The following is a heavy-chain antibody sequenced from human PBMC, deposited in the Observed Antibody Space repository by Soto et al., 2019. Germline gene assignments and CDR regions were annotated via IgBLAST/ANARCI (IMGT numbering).Heavy chain of an antibody. CDR2: FYYNGGT. V-gene: IGHV4-30-4*08. Sequence: QVQLQESGPGLVKPSQTLSLTCTVSGDSISTDDYWCWIRHPPAKVREWIVHFYYNGGTFYSTSLTTRLALSVETDKNQFSTRLSSVSAADTAVYYCARETGSKDYDSHSYYRHFYSWGQGSLVTVSS. CDR1: GDSISTDDY. J-gene: IGHJ5*01. CDR3: ARETGSKDYDSHSYYRHFYS. D-gene: IGHD3-22*01.